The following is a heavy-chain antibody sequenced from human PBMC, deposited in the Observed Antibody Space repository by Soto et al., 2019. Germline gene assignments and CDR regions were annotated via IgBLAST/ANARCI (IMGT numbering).Heavy chain of an antibody. D-gene: IGHD1-1*01. Sequence: SETLSLTCTLSGGSVRAPDWWNWVRQSPDKGLEWIAEVHISGHSNYNPSLRSRVSVSIDSSKNQFYLNLNSVTAADTAIYYCARVRQGCSANNCYFDPWGQGTQVTVPS. J-gene: IGHJ5*01. V-gene: IGHV4-4*02. CDR3: ARVRQGCSANNCYFDP. CDR1: GGSVRAPDW. CDR2: VHISGHS.